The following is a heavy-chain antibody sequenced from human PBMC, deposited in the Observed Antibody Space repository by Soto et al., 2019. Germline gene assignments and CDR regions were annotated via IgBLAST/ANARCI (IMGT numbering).Heavy chain of an antibody. CDR1: GGTFSSYT. CDR3: ARDPWGYDYGDSEWIGWNYYYYGMDV. D-gene: IGHD4-17*01. CDR2: TIPILGIA. J-gene: IGHJ6*02. V-gene: IGHV1-69*08. Sequence: QVQLVQSGAEVKKPGSSVKVSCKASGGTFSSYTISWVRQAPGHGLEWMGRTIPILGIANYAQKFQGRVTITADKSTSTAYMELSSLRSEDTVVYYCARDPWGYDYGDSEWIGWNYYYYGMDVWGQGTTVTVSS.